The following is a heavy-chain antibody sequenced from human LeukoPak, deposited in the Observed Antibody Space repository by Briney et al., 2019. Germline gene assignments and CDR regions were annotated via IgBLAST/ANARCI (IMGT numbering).Heavy chain of an antibody. J-gene: IGHJ4*02. CDR2: IRSNTDGGTA. Sequence: GGSLRLSCAASGFTFSSYAMHWVRQAPGKGLEWVGRIRSNTDGGTADYAAPVKGRFTIARDDSKNTLFLQMNSLKTEDTAVYYCTTDLRWELRPLDYWGQGTLVTVSS. D-gene: IGHD1-26*01. V-gene: IGHV3-15*01. CDR1: GFTFSSYA. CDR3: TTDLRWELRPLDY.